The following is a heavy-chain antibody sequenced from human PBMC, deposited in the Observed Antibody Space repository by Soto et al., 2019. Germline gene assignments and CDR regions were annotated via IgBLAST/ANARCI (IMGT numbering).Heavy chain of an antibody. Sequence: EVQLLESGGALVQPGGSLRLACAASGLTFNRYTMGCVRQAPGKGLEWVSAIVARGDATYYADSVKGRFTISRDNSKDTLYLQMNSLRGDDTAVYYCAKDRRGPAAGTWYFDLWGRGTLVTVSS. CDR2: IVARGDAT. J-gene: IGHJ2*01. CDR3: AKDRRGPAAGTWYFDL. CDR1: GLTFNRYT. V-gene: IGHV3-23*01. D-gene: IGHD6-13*01.